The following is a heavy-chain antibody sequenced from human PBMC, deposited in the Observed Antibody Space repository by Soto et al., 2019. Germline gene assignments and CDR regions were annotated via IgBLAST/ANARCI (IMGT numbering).Heavy chain of an antibody. CDR2: IFYSGPT. CDR1: GDSITSGVHY. J-gene: IGHJ4*02. D-gene: IGHD5-18*01. Sequence: SETLSLTCTVSGDSITSGVHYWSWIRQLPGKGLEWIGYIFYSGPTYYNPSLKSRVTISVDTSKNQFSLKLSSVTAADTAVYYCARSEQLWLHLFDYWGQGTLVTVSS. CDR3: ARSEQLWLHLFDY. V-gene: IGHV4-30-4*08.